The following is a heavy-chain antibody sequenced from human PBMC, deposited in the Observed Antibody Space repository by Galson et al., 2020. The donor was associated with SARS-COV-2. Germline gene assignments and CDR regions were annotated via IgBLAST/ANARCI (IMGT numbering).Heavy chain of an antibody. Sequence: GESLKISCAVSGLTFNNAWMTWVRQAPGKGLEWVGRLRSKTDGGTTDYAASVKGRFTISRDDSENTLYLQMNSLKTEDTAVYYCTREKVVSRGWNTFHYYGLDVWGQGTTVTVSS. CDR1: GLTFNNAW. CDR2: LRSKTDGGTT. V-gene: IGHV3-15*01. J-gene: IGHJ6*02. CDR3: TREKVVSRGWNTFHYYGLDV. D-gene: IGHD6-19*01.